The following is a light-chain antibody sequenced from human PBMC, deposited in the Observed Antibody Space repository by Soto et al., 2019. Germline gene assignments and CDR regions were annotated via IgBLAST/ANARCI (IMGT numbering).Light chain of an antibody. J-gene: IGLJ1*01. CDR1: SSNIGANYD. CDR3: QSYDNTLSARDV. Sequence: QSVLTQPPSVSGAPGQRGTISCTGSSSNIGANYDVHWYQQRPGTAPKLLIFGNSNRPSGVPDRFSGSKSGTSASLAITGLQADDEGDYYCQSYDNTLSARDVFGTGTKVTVL. CDR2: GNS. V-gene: IGLV1-40*01.